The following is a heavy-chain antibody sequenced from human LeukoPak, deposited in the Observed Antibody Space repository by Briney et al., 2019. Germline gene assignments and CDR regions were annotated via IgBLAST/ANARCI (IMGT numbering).Heavy chain of an antibody. V-gene: IGHV3-23*01. CDR2: ISGSGGST. CDR3: AKADLRIIAAAQGFDY. J-gene: IGHJ4*02. Sequence: PGGSLRLSCAASGFTFSSYAMSWVRQAPGKGLEWVSAISGSGGSTYYADSVKGRFTISRDNSKDTLYLQMNSLRAEDTAVYYCAKADLRIIAAAQGFDYWGQGTLVTVSS. D-gene: IGHD6-13*01. CDR1: GFTFSSYA.